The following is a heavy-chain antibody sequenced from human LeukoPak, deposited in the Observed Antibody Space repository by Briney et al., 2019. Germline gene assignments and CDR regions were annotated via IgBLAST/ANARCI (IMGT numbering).Heavy chain of an antibody. Sequence: GESLKISCKGSGYSFTCNWIGWVRQMPGKGLEWMGIIYPGDSDTRYSPSFQGQVTISADKSISTAYLQWSSLKASDTAMYYCARRIAAAVYANWFDPWGQGTLVTVSS. D-gene: IGHD6-13*01. V-gene: IGHV5-51*01. J-gene: IGHJ5*02. CDR3: ARRIAAAVYANWFDP. CDR1: GYSFTCNW. CDR2: IYPGDSDT.